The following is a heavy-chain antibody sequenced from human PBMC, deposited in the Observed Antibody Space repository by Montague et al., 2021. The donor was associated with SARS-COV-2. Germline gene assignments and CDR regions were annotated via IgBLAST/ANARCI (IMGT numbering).Heavy chain of an antibody. J-gene: IGHJ6*02. CDR2: IYNSGST. CDR3: AREVGSGCFLGDYGMGV. V-gene: IGHV4-61*01. Sequence: SETLSLTCTVSGGSISSGSYYWSWIRQPAGKGLEWIGRIYNSGSTNYNPSLKSRVTISLDTSKNQFSLKLTSVTAADTALYYCAREVGSGCFLGDYGMGVWGQGTLVTVSS. D-gene: IGHD3-3*01. CDR1: GGSISSGSYY.